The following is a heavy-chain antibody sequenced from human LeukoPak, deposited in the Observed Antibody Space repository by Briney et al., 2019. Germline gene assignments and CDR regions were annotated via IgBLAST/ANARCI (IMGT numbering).Heavy chain of an antibody. V-gene: IGHV4-4*07. CDR3: ARDLYTVTPVGAFDI. Sequence: SETLSLTCTVSGGSISSYYWSWIRQPAGEGLEWIGRIYTSGSTNYNPSLKSRVTMSVDTSKNQFSLKLSSVTAADTAVYYCARDLYTVTPVGAFDIWGQGTMVTVSS. CDR1: GGSISSYY. D-gene: IGHD4-11*01. CDR2: IYTSGST. J-gene: IGHJ3*02.